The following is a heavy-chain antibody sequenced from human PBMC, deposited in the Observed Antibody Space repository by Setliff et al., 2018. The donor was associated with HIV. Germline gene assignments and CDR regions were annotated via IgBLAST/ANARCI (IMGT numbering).Heavy chain of an antibody. V-gene: IGHV3-23*01. CDR1: GFTFNTYA. CDR3: AKDGISGGAYPPYYFDY. CDR2: ISGSGGST. J-gene: IGHJ4*01. Sequence: PGGSPRLSCAASGFTFNTYAMSWVRQAPGKGLEWVSVISGSGGSTFYADSVKGRFTISRDNSKNTLYLQMNGLRVEDTAVYYCAKDGISGGAYPPYYFDYWGHGTLVTVSS. D-gene: IGHD2-15*01.